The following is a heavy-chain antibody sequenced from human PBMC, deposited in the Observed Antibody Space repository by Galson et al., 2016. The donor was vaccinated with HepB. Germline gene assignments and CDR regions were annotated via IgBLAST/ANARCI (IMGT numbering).Heavy chain of an antibody. Sequence: SLRLSCACSGFTFGDYAMSWFRQAPGKGLEWVSFFRSRVYDGETDYAASVKGRFTISRDDSKNIAYLQMGSLKTEDTAMYYCARGWGTADYWGQGVLVTVSS. J-gene: IGHJ4*02. CDR2: FRSRVYDGET. CDR3: ARGWGTADY. CDR1: GFTFGDYA. D-gene: IGHD3-16*01. V-gene: IGHV3-49*03.